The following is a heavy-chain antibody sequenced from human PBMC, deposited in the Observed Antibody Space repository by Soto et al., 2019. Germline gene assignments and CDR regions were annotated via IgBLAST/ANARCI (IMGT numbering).Heavy chain of an antibody. V-gene: IGHV4-39*01. CDR3: AXVMITFGGVPDY. J-gene: IGHJ4*02. Sequence: QLQLQESGPGLVKPSETLSLTCTVSGGSISSSSYYWGWIRQPPGKGLEWIGSIYYSGSTYYNPSLKSRVTISVDTSKNQYSLKLSSVTAADTAXYYCAXVMITFGGVPDYWGQGTLVTXSS. CDR1: GGSISSSSYY. D-gene: IGHD3-16*01. CDR2: IYYSGST.